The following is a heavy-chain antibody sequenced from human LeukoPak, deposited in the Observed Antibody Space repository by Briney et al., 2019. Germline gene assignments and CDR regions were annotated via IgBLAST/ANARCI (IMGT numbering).Heavy chain of an antibody. D-gene: IGHD4-23*01. V-gene: IGHV4-39*01. J-gene: IGHJ6*03. Sequence: SATLSLTCTVSGGSISSSSYYWGWIRQPPGKGLEWIGNIYYSENTSYNPSLKSRVTISVDTSKNQFSLKLTSVTAADTAVYYCARQGRTPESAYYYYYMDVWGKGTTVTVSS. CDR2: IYYSENT. CDR1: GGSISSSSYY. CDR3: ARQGRTPESAYYYYYMDV.